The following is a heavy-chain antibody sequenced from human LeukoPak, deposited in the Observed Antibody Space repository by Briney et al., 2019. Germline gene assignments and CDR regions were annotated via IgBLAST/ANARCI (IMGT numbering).Heavy chain of an antibody. CDR3: ARGVGATTLSWFDP. CDR1: GFTFSSYS. CDR2: IISSSSYI. J-gene: IGHJ5*02. V-gene: IGHV3-21*01. Sequence: GGSLRLSCAASGFTFSSYSMNWVRQAPGKGREGGSSIISSSSYIYYADSVKGRFTISRDNAKNSLYLQMNSLRDEDTAVYYCARGVGATTLSWFDPWGQGTLVSVSS. D-gene: IGHD1-26*01.